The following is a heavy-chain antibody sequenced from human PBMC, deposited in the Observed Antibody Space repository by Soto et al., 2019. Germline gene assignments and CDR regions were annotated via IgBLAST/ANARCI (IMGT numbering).Heavy chain of an antibody. J-gene: IGHJ6*02. V-gene: IGHV3-23*01. CDR1: GFTLNKYA. CDR3: ARSITMVRGVIRYYYYYGMDV. Sequence: QAGGALRLSCAASGFTLNKYAMTWVRQAPGKGLEWVSSISGSGGSTYYADSVKGRFTISRDNSKNTLHLQMNSLRAEDTAVYYCARSITMVRGVIRYYYYYGMDVWGPGTTVTV. D-gene: IGHD3-10*01. CDR2: ISGSGGST.